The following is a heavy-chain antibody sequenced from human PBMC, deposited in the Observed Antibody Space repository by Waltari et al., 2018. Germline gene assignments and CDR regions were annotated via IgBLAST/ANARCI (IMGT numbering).Heavy chain of an antibody. D-gene: IGHD7-27*01. Sequence: EVQLVESGGGLVQPGGSLRLSCAASGSTVSRNAMRGVRQAPGKGLEWVSVIYSGGSTYYADSVKGRFTISRHNSKNTLYLQMNSLRAEDTAVYYCARDFAKLGIDYWGQGTLVTVSS. CDR3: ARDFAKLGIDY. CDR2: IYSGGST. CDR1: GSTVSRNA. V-gene: IGHV3-53*04. J-gene: IGHJ4*02.